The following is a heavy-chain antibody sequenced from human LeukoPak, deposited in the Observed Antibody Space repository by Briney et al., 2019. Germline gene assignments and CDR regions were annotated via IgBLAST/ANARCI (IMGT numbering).Heavy chain of an antibody. CDR3: ARIIRIVVVPAAIDY. J-gene: IGHJ4*02. Sequence: GGSLRLSCAASGFTFSSYEMNWVRQAPGKGLEWVSYISSSGSTIYYADSVKGRFTISRDNAKNSLYLQMNSLRAEDTAVYYCARIIRIVVVPAAIDYWGQGTLVTVSS. CDR2: ISSSGSTI. CDR1: GFTFSSYE. D-gene: IGHD2-2*01. V-gene: IGHV3-48*03.